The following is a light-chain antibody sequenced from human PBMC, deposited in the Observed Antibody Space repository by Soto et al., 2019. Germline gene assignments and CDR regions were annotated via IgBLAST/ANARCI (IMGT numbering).Light chain of an antibody. CDR2: AAS. CDR1: QSISTY. CDR3: QQSYSEWT. V-gene: IGKV1-39*01. J-gene: IGKJ1*01. Sequence: DIQMTQAPSSLSASVGDRVTITCRASQSISTYLNWYQQGPGKAPKLLIYAASRLQVGVPSRFSGSGSGTDFTLTISSLQPEDFATYYCQQSYSEWTFGQGTKVDVK.